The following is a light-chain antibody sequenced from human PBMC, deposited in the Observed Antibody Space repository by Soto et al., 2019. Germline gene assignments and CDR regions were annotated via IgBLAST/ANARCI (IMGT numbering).Light chain of an antibody. V-gene: IGLV2-23*01. J-gene: IGLJ2*01. CDR2: EAS. CDR1: SSDIGSYNL. CDR3: CSYAGSNPVI. Sequence: QSALTQPASVSGSPGQSITISCTGTSSDIGSYNLVSWYQHHPGKAPKLIIYEASKRPPGVSNRFSASTSGNTASLTISGLQTEDESDYYCCSYAGSNPVIFGGGTKVTVL.